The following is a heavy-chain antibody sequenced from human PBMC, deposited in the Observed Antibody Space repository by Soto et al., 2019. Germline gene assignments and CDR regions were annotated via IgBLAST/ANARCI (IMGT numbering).Heavy chain of an antibody. Sequence: SETLSLTCAVYGGSFSGYYWNWIRQPPGKGLEWIGEINHSGSTNYNPSLKSRVTISTDTSKNQFSLKLTSMTAADTAVYYCAGASSSSPIGGYYNMDVWGKGTTVTVSS. CDR3: AGASSSSPIGGYYNMDV. CDR2: INHSGST. CDR1: GGSFSGYY. J-gene: IGHJ6*03. D-gene: IGHD2-2*01. V-gene: IGHV4-34*01.